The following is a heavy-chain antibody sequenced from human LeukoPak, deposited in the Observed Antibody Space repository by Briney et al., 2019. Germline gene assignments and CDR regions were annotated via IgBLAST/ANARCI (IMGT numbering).Heavy chain of an antibody. J-gene: IGHJ3*02. D-gene: IGHD3-22*01. CDR1: GGSISSYY. CDR2: IYYSGST. Sequence: PSETLSLTCTVSGGSISSYYWSWIRQPPGKGLEWIGYIYYSGSTNYNPSLKSRVTISVDTSKNQFSLKLSSVTAADTAVYYCARSDSSGYYPNAFDIWGQGTTVTVSS. CDR3: ARSDSSGYYPNAFDI. V-gene: IGHV4-59*01.